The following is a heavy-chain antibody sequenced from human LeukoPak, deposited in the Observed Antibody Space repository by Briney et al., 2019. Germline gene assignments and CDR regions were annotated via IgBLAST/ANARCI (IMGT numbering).Heavy chain of an antibody. J-gene: IGHJ6*03. V-gene: IGHV4-59*01. CDR1: GGSISSYY. CDR3: ARGDFCSSSNCYLRPMDV. Sequence: HPSETLSLTCTVSGGSISSYYWNWIRQPPGKGLEWVGCIYYSGSTTYNPSLKSRVTMSVDTAKNQFSLKLRSVTAADTAVYYCARGDFCSSSNCYLRPMDVWGKGTTVTVSS. CDR2: IYYSGST. D-gene: IGHD2-2*01.